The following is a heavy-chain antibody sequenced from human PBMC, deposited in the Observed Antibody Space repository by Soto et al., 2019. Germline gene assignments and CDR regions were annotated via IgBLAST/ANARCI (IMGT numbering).Heavy chain of an antibody. J-gene: IGHJ4*02. CDR3: AKDRLAGNFDY. CDR1: GFTFNNYA. V-gene: IGHV3-23*01. CDR2: ISNTGGST. Sequence: PGGSLRLSCAASGFTFNNYAMNWVRQAPGKGLEWVATISNTGGSTYYADSVKGRSTISRDNSKNTLYLQMNSLRVEDTAVYYCAKDRLAGNFDYWGQGTQVTVSS.